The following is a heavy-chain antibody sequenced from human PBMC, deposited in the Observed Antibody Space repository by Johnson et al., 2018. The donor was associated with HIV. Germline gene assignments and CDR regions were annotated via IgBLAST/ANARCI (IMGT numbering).Heavy chain of an antibody. CDR1: GFTFSSYG. J-gene: IGHJ3*02. CDR2: ISYDGSNK. D-gene: IGHD5-18*01. V-gene: IGHV3-30*19. CDR3: ARVSLAYSYGYDAFDI. Sequence: VQLVESGGGVVQPGRSLRLSCTASGFTFSSYGMHWVRQAPGKGLEWVAVISYDGSNKFYADSVKGRFTISRDNSKNTLFLQMNSLRPEDTAVYYCARVSLAYSYGYDAFDIWGQGTMVTVPS.